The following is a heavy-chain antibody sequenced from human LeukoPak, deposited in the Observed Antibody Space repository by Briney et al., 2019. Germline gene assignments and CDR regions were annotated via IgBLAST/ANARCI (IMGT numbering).Heavy chain of an antibody. Sequence: GGSLRLSCAASGFPLSGYSMNWVRQAPGKGLEWVSSISSTTNYIYYADSVKGRFTISRDNARNSLYLQMNSLRAEDTAVYYCARGHYELGYWGQGTLVTVSS. CDR2: ISSTTNYI. D-gene: IGHD3-16*01. J-gene: IGHJ1*01. CDR1: GFPLSGYS. V-gene: IGHV3-21*01. CDR3: ARGHYELGY.